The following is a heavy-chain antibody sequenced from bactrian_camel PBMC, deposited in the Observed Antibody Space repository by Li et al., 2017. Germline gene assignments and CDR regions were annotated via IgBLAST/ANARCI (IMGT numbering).Heavy chain of an antibody. CDR1: GYIYRHNC. J-gene: IGHJ4*01. D-gene: IGHD5*01. CDR2: INPSAGTP. Sequence: HVQLVESGGDSVQAGGSLRLSCAAPGYIYRHNCMGWFRQVPGKERQAVASINPSAGTPNYADSVKGRFTISRDNAKNTQYLQMNSLKPEDTAMYYCSVLADETGWEIYPAWGQGTQVTVS. CDR3: SVLADETGWEIYPA. V-gene: IGHV3S54*01.